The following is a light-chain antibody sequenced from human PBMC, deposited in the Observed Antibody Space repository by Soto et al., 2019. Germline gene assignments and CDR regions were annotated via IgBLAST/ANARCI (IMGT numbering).Light chain of an antibody. CDR1: QSLSGN. CDR2: RAS. J-gene: IGKJ1*01. Sequence: IVMTQSPTTLSVSPGQTLTLSCRASQSLSGNLAWYQQKPGQAPRLIXFRASTRATGVPARFSGRGSGTEFTLTISGLQSEDFAVYYCQQYSQWPPWTFGPGTKVDIK. V-gene: IGKV3-15*01. CDR3: QQYSQWPPWT.